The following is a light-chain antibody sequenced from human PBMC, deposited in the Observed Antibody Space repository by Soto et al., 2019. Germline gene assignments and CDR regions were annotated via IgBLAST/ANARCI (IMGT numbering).Light chain of an antibody. CDR3: SSYTSSSTPVV. CDR1: SSDVGGYNY. CDR2: EVS. J-gene: IGLJ2*01. Sequence: QSVLTQPASVSGSPGQSITISCTGTSSDVGGYNYVSWYQQHPGKAPKLMIYEVSNRPSGVSNRFSGSKSGNTASLTISELQAEDEADYYCSSYTSSSTPVVFGGGTKLTVL. V-gene: IGLV2-14*01.